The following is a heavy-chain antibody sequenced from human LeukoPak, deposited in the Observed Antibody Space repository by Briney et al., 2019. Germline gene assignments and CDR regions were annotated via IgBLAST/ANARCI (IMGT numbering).Heavy chain of an antibody. J-gene: IGHJ6*02. V-gene: IGHV1-24*01. CDR3: ATDPTLYSSSWAGMDV. CDR2: FGPEDGET. CDR1: GYTLTELS. D-gene: IGHD6-13*01. Sequence: KVSCKVSGYTLTELSMHWVRQAPGKGLEWMGGFGPEDGETIYAQKFQGRVTMTEDTSTDTAYMELSSLRSEDTAVYYRATDPTLYSSSWAGMDVWGQGTTVTVSS.